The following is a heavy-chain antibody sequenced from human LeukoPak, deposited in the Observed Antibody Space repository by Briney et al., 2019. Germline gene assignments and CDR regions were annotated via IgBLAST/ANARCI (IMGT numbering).Heavy chain of an antibody. J-gene: IGHJ6*02. CDR1: GFTFSSYE. V-gene: IGHV3-48*03. CDR3: ARDRYCGSSTSCCTLGYGMDV. CDR2: ISSSGSTI. Sequence: GGSLRLSCATSGFTFSSYEMNWVHQAPGKGLEWVSYISSSGSTIYYADSVKGRFTISRDNAKNSLYLQMNSLRAEDTAVYYCARDRYCGSSTSCCTLGYGMDVWGQGTTVTVSS. D-gene: IGHD2-2*02.